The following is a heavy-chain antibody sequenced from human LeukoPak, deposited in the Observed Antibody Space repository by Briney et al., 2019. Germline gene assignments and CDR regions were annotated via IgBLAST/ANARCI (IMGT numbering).Heavy chain of an antibody. D-gene: IGHD4-17*01. V-gene: IGHV3-23*01. CDR1: GFTFNNYA. CDR3: ARVTGDYSVGGEDY. CDR2: ISGSGPTT. J-gene: IGHJ4*02. Sequence: GGSLRLSCAASGFTFNNYAMSWVRQAPGKGLEWVSVISGSGPTTYYADSVKGRFTISRDNSKNTLFLLMNGLRAEDTAVYYCARVTGDYSVGGEDYWDQGTLVTVSS.